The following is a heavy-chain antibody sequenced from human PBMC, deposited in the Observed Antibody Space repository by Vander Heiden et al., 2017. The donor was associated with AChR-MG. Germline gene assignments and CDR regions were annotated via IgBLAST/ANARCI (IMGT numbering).Heavy chain of an antibody. CDR1: GFTFSSYA. V-gene: IGHV3-23*01. CDR2: ISGSGGST. D-gene: IGHD3-10*01. Sequence: EVQLLESGGGLVQPGGSLRLSCAASGFTFSSYAMGWVRQAPGKGLEWVSAISGSGGSTYYADSVKGRFTISRDNSKNTLYLQMNSLRAEDTAVYYCAKDWITMVRGVIISWWFDPWGQGTLVTVSS. J-gene: IGHJ5*02. CDR3: AKDWITMVRGVIISWWFDP.